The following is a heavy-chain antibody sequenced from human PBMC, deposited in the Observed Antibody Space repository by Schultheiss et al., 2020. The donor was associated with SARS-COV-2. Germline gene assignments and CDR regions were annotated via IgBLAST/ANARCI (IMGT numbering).Heavy chain of an antibody. D-gene: IGHD4-11*01. J-gene: IGHJ3*02. V-gene: IGHV4-61*01. Sequence: SETLSLTCTVSGGSVSSGSYYWSWIRQPPGKGLEWIGYIYYSGSTNYNPSLKSRVTISVDTSKNLFSLKLSSVTAADTAVYYCARAPLETVTSDDAFDIWGQGTMVTVSS. CDR2: IYYSGST. CDR1: GGSVSSGSYY. CDR3: ARAPLETVTSDDAFDI.